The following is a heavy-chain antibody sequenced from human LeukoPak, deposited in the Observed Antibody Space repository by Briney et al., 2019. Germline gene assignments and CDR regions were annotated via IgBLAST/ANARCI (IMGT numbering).Heavy chain of an antibody. CDR2: ISGSGGST. V-gene: IGHV3-23*01. CDR3: AKYGLGSGIQVWGDFGMDV. CDR1: GFTFSSYG. J-gene: IGHJ6*02. Sequence: GGSLRLSCAASGFTFSSYGMSWVRQAPGKGLEWVSAISGSGGSTYYADSVKGRFTISRDNSKNTLYLQMNSLRAEDTAVYYCAKYGLGSGIQVWGDFGMDVWGQGTTVTVS. D-gene: IGHD5-18*01.